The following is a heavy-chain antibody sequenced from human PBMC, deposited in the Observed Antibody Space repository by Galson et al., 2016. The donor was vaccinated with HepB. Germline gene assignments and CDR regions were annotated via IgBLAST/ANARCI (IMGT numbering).Heavy chain of an antibody. CDR1: GFTFSNSW. J-gene: IGHJ6*02. CDR3: AKSSEGLLRFSGMDV. V-gene: IGHV3-7*01. Sequence: SLRLSCAASGFTFSNSWMNWVRQAPGKGLEWVANLNQDGSKKFYVDSMKGRFTISRDNAKNSLYLQMNSLRAEDTAVYYCAKSSEGLLRFSGMDVWGQGTTVTVSS. D-gene: IGHD2-21*02. CDR2: LNQDGSKK.